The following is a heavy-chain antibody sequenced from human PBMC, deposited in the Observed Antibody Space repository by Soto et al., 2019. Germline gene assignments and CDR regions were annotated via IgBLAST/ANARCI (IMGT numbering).Heavy chain of an antibody. V-gene: IGHV3-33*01. D-gene: IGHD6-19*01. CDR3: ARGPMYSRGWYDWFDP. CDR1: GFTFSSYG. CDR2: IWYDGSNK. Sequence: QVQLVESGGGVVQPGRSLRLSCAASGFTFSSYGMHWVRQAPGKGLAWVAVIWYDGSNKYYADSVKGRFTISRDNSKNTLYLQMNSLRAEDTAGYYCARGPMYSRGWYDWFDPWGQGTLVTVSS. J-gene: IGHJ5*02.